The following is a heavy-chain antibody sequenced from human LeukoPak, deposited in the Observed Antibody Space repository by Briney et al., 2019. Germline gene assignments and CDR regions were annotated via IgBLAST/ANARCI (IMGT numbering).Heavy chain of an antibody. CDR1: GGSISSSSYY. J-gene: IGHJ4*02. CDR3: ARWTDGDFNFDY. D-gene: IGHD4-17*01. V-gene: IGHV4-39*07. Sequence: SETLSLTCTVSGGSISSSSYYWGWIRQPPGKGLEWIGSIYHSGSTNYNPSLKSRVTISVDTSKNQFSLKLSSVTAADTAVYYCARWTDGDFNFDYWGQGTLVTVSS. CDR2: IYHSGST.